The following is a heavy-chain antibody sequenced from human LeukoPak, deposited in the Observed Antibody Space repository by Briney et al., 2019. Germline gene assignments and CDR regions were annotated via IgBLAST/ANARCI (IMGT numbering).Heavy chain of an antibody. CDR3: ARSSGYYYHDY. J-gene: IGHJ4*02. V-gene: IGHV3-66*02. D-gene: IGHD3-22*01. CDR1: GFTVSSNY. Sequence: GGSLRLSCAASGFTVSSNYMSWVRQAPGKGLEWVSVIYSGGSTYYAYSVKGRFTISRDNSKNTLFLQMNSLRAEDTAVYYCARSSGYYYHDYWGQGTLVTVSS. CDR2: IYSGGST.